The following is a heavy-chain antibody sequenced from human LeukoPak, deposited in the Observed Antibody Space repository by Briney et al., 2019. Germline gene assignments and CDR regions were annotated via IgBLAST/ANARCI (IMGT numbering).Heavy chain of an antibody. D-gene: IGHD5-24*01. CDR3: ARLATHGDY. J-gene: IGHJ4*02. Sequence: PGGSLRLSCAASGFTFSTYGMHWVRQAPGKGLEWVAFIRYDGSNKYYADSVKGRFTTSRDNSKNTLYLQMNSLRPEDTAVYYCARLATHGDYWGQGTLVTISS. CDR2: IRYDGSNK. V-gene: IGHV3-30*02. CDR1: GFTFSTYG.